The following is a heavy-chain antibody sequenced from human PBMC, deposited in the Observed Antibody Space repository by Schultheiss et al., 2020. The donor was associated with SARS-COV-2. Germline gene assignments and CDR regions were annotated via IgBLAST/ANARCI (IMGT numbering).Heavy chain of an antibody. CDR2: ISGSGDST. J-gene: IGHJ4*02. V-gene: IGHV3-23*01. CDR1: GFTFSSYA. CDR3: ARQDYGDNYIEY. Sequence: GGSLRLSCAASGFTFSSYAMSWVRQAPGKGLEWVSGISGSGDSTYYADSVKGRFSISRDNSKNTLNLQMNSLRAEDTAVYFCARQDYGDNYIEYWGQGTLVTVSS. D-gene: IGHD4-17*01.